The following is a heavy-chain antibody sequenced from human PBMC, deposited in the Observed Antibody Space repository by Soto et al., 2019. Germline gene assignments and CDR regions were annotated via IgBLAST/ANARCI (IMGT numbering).Heavy chain of an antibody. D-gene: IGHD2-15*01. V-gene: IGHV4-4*02. Sequence: SETLSLTXAVSGGSISSSNWWSWVRQPPGKGLEWIGEIYHSGSTNYNPSLKSRVTISVDKSKNQFSLKLSSVTAADTAVYYCARAGGGTDYYYYGMDVWGQGTTVTVSS. J-gene: IGHJ6*02. CDR1: GGSISSSNW. CDR2: IYHSGST. CDR3: ARAGGGTDYYYYGMDV.